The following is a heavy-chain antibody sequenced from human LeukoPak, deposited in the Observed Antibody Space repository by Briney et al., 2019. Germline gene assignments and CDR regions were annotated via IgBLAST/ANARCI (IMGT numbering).Heavy chain of an antibody. D-gene: IGHD3-10*01. J-gene: IGHJ5*02. CDR2: IYYSGST. Sequence: SETLSLTCTVSGGSISSYYWSWIRPPPGKGLEWIGYIYYSGSTNYNPSLKSRVTISVDTSKNQFSLKLSSVTAADTAVYYCARAPRGKYYGLGENWFDPWGQGTLVTVSS. V-gene: IGHV4-59*01. CDR1: GGSISSYY. CDR3: ARAPRGKYYGLGENWFDP.